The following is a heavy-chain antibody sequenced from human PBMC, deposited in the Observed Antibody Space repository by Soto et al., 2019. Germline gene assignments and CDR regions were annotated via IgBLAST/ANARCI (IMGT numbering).Heavy chain of an antibody. V-gene: IGHV3-64D*06. CDR2: ISSNGGST. Sequence: PGGSLRLSCSASGFTFSSCAMHWVRQAAGKGLEYVSGISSNGGSTYYADSVKDRFTISRDNSKNTLFLQVNSLTAEDTAVYYCVKDRRTTRRAMDVWGQGNTVTVS. D-gene: IGHD1-7*01. J-gene: IGHJ6*02. CDR3: VKDRRTTRRAMDV. CDR1: GFTFSSCA.